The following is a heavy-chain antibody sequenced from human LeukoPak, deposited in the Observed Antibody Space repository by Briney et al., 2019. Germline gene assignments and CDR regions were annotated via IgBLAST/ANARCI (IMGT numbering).Heavy chain of an antibody. CDR1: GFTFSRNA. CDR2: LSGSGGDA. Sequence: GGSLRLSCAASGFTFSRNALSWVRQAPGKGLEWVSSLSGSGGDAYYADSVKGRFTISRDNAKNTVYLQMNSLRAEDTAVYYCAKDPYGTRYFDYWGQGTLVTVSS. V-gene: IGHV3-23*01. CDR3: AKDPYGTRYFDY. J-gene: IGHJ4*02. D-gene: IGHD2-2*01.